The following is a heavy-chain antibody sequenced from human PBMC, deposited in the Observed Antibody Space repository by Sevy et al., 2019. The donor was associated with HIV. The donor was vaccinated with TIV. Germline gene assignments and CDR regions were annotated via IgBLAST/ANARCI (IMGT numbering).Heavy chain of an antibody. CDR2: ISSSSSYI. CDR1: GFTFSSYS. J-gene: IGHJ4*02. CDR3: ARGEIQPSSVYYDSSGYYGAPGDY. D-gene: IGHD3-22*01. V-gene: IGHV3-21*01. Sequence: GGFLRLSCAASGFTFSSYSMNWVRQAPGKGLEWLSSISSSSSYIYYADSVKGRFTISRDNAKNSLYLQMNSLRAEDTAAYYCARGEIQPSSVYYDSSGYYGAPGDYWGQGTLVTVSS.